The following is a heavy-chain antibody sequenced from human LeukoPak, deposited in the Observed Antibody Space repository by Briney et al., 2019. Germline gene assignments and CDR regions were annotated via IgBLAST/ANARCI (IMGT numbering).Heavy chain of an antibody. J-gene: IGHJ6*03. V-gene: IGHV4-61*02. CDR3: ARGRTYYYYMDV. CDR1: GGSISSGSYY. Sequence: SETLSLTCTVSGGSISSGSYYWSWIRQPAGKGLEWIGRIYTSGSTNYNPSLKSRVTISVDTSKNQFSLKLSSVTAADTAVYYCARGRTYYYYMDVWGKGTRSPSP. CDR2: IYTSGST.